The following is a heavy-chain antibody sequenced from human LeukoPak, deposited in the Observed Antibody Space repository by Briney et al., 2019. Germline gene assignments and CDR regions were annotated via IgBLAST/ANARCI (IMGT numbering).Heavy chain of an antibody. CDR3: ARDYIAAAGSFDP. CDR1: GGSISSYY. Sequence: SETLSLTCTVSGGSISSYYWSWIRQPPGKGLEWIGYIYYSGSTNYNPSLKSRVTISVDTSKNQFSLKLSSVTAADTAMYYCARDYIAAAGSFDPWGQGTLVTVSS. V-gene: IGHV4-59*01. CDR2: IYYSGST. D-gene: IGHD6-13*01. J-gene: IGHJ5*02.